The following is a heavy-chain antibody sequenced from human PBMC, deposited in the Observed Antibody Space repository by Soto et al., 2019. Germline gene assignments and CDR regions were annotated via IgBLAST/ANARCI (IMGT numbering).Heavy chain of an antibody. CDR2: ISSASSAI. Sequence: GSLRLSCAASGFPFSSYHMDWVRQAPGKGLEWVSYISSASSAIYYADSVKGRFTISRDNAKNSLFLQMNSLRAEDTAVYYCARDLMGYAMDVWGQGTTVTVSS. D-gene: IGHD2-8*01. J-gene: IGHJ6*02. CDR1: GFPFSSYH. V-gene: IGHV3-48*03. CDR3: ARDLMGYAMDV.